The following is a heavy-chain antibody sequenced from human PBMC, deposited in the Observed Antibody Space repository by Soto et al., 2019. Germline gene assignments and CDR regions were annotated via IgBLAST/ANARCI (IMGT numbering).Heavy chain of an antibody. J-gene: IGHJ6*02. Sequence: GGSLRLSCAASGFNFKAYGMHWVRQAPGKGLEWVAVISFDGTHKYCADSVKGRLTISRDNSKNTLYLQVNSLRPEDTAVYYCAKGSSSVYYYYYGMDVWGQGTTVTVSS. D-gene: IGHD6-6*01. CDR1: GFNFKAYG. CDR3: AKGSSSVYYYYYGMDV. V-gene: IGHV3-30*18. CDR2: ISFDGTHK.